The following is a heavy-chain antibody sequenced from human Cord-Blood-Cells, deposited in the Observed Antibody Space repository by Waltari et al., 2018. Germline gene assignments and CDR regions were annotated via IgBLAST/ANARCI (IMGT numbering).Heavy chain of an antibody. D-gene: IGHD3-22*01. CDR1: GGSFSGYY. CDR2: IKQSGST. J-gene: IGHJ4*02. Sequence: QVQLQQWGAGLLKPSETLSLTCAVYGGSFSGYYWTWIRQPPGMGLEWIGEIKQSGSTNYNPSLKSRVTISVDTSKNQFSLKLSSVTAADTAVYYCARGFEKRSSGYYYAFDYWGQGTLVTVSS. CDR3: ARGFEKRSSGYYYAFDY. V-gene: IGHV4-34*01.